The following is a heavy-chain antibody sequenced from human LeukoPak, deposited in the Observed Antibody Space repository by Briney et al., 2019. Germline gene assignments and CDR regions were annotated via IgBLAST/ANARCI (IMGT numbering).Heavy chain of an antibody. CDR1: EFTFSSYW. J-gene: IGHJ3*02. CDR2: IASNNDYR. V-gene: IGHV3-21*01. Sequence: PGGSLRLSRVGSEFTFSSYWMNWVRQAPGKGLEWVSSIASNNDYRYSADSLRGRFTVSRDNAKNSLFLQMNSLRPDDTAVYYCARKSLVVGTNAFDIWGQGTMVTVSS. D-gene: IGHD2-15*01. CDR3: ARKSLVVGTNAFDI.